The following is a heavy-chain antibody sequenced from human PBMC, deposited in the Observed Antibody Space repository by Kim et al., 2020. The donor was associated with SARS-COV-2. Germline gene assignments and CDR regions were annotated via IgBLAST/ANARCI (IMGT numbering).Heavy chain of an antibody. Sequence: SETLSLTCTVSGGSISSYYWSWIRQPPGKGLEWIGYIYYSGSTNYNPSLKSRVTISVDTSKNQFSLKLSAVTAADTAVYYCARGAVLQGGPPAYNWFDPWGQGTLVTVSS. CDR2: IYYSGST. V-gene: IGHV4-59*13. CDR1: GGSISSYY. J-gene: IGHJ5*02. CDR3: ARGAVLQGGPPAYNWFDP. D-gene: IGHD4-4*01.